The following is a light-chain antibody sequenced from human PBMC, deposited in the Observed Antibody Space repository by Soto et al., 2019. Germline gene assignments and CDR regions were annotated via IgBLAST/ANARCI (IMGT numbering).Light chain of an antibody. Sequence: EIVLTQSPATLSLSPGERATLSCRASQSVSSYLAWYQQKPGQAPRLLIYDASNRATGIPARFSGSGSGTDFTPTISSLDPEDFAVYYCQQRSTWPRTFGQGTKLDIK. V-gene: IGKV3-11*01. CDR2: DAS. CDR3: QQRSTWPRT. J-gene: IGKJ1*01. CDR1: QSVSSY.